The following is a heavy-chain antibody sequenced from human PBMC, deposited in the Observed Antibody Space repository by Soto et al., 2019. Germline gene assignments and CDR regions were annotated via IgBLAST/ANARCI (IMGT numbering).Heavy chain of an antibody. CDR3: ARVKAAGWFDP. D-gene: IGHD6-13*01. J-gene: IGHJ5*02. Sequence: WTWIRQPPGKGLEWIGKINHSGSTLYNPSLKSRVTISVDTSNNQFSLRLTSVTAADTAVYYCARVKAAGWFDPWGQGTLVTVSS. CDR2: INHSGST. V-gene: IGHV4-34*01.